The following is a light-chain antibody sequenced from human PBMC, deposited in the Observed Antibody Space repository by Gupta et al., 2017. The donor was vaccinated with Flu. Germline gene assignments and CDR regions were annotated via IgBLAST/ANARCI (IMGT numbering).Light chain of an antibody. CDR2: QDS. J-gene: IGLJ3*02. Sequence: SYELSQPPAVSVSAGQTTTITCSGAALGDKYTCWYQQKPGQSPLLVMYQDSNRPSAIPERFSGSNSGTTATLTIGGTEAVDEDDYDCQAWDSNTVVFGGGTKLTVL. CDR3: QAWDSNTVV. V-gene: IGLV3-1*01. CDR1: ALGDKY.